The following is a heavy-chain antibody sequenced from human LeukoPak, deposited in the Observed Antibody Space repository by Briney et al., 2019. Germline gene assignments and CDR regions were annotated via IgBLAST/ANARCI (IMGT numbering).Heavy chain of an antibody. D-gene: IGHD3-10*01. V-gene: IGHV3-73*01. Sequence: PGGSLRLSCAASGFTFSGSAMHWVRQASGKGLEWVGRIRSKANSYATAYAASVKGRFTISRDNSKNTLYLRMNSLRAEDTAVYYCAKGGTMVRGVPDSYYFDYWGQGTLVTVSS. CDR2: IRSKANSYAT. CDR3: AKGGTMVRGVPDSYYFDY. CDR1: GFTFSGSA. J-gene: IGHJ4*02.